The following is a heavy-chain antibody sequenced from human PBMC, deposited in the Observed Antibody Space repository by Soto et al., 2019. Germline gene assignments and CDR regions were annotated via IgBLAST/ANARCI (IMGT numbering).Heavy chain of an antibody. J-gene: IGHJ4*02. CDR1: GGSISSDGYY. CDR3: ARAPGDYFDC. CDR2: IFYSGST. Sequence: QVQLQESGPGLVKPSQTLSLTCTVSGGSISSDGYYWSWIRQHPGKGLEWIGYIFYSGSTYYNPSLKSRVAISVDTSKNQFSLQLSSVTAADTAVYYCARAPGDYFDCWGQGTLFTVSS. V-gene: IGHV4-31*03.